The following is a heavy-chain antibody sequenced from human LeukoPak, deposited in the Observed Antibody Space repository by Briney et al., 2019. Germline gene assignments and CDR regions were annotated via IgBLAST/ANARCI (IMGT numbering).Heavy chain of an antibody. CDR1: GGSISSGGYY. D-gene: IGHD2-2*01. V-gene: IGHV4-31*03. CDR3: ARGKVVVVPAAMADYYYMDV. Sequence: SQTLSLTCTVSGGSISSGGYYWSWIRQHPGKGLEWIGYIYYSGSTYYNPSLKSRVTISVDKSKNQFSLKLSSVTAADTAVYYCARGKVVVVPAAMADYYYMDVWGKGTTVTVSS. J-gene: IGHJ6*03. CDR2: IYYSGST.